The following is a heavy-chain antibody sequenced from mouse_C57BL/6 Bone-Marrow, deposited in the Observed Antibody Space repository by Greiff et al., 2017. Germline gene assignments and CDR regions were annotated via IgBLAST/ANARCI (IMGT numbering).Heavy chain of an antibody. Sequence: EVQGVESGGGLVKPGGSLKLSCAASGFTFSSYAMSWVRQTPEKRLEWVATISDGGSYTYYPDNVKGRFTRSRDNAKNNLYLQMSHLKSEDTAMYYCARDQNAMDYWGQGTSVTVSS. CDR2: ISDGGSYT. J-gene: IGHJ4*01. V-gene: IGHV5-4*01. CDR3: ARDQNAMDY. CDR1: GFTFSSYA.